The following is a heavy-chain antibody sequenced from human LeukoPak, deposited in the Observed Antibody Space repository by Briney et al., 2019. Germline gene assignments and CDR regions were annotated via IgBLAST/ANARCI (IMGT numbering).Heavy chain of an antibody. CDR3: ARENIFDF. V-gene: IGHV3-23*01. Sequence: GGSLRLSCAASGFTFSNAWMSWVRQAPGKGPEWVSAIGATDDSTYYADSVKGRFTISRDNSRNTVYLQMNSLRVADTALYFCARENIFDFWGQGTLVTVSS. J-gene: IGHJ4*01. D-gene: IGHD2/OR15-2a*01. CDR2: IGATDDST. CDR1: GFTFSNAW.